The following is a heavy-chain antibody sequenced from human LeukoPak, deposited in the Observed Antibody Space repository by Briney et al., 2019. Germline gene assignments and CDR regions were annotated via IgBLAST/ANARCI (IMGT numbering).Heavy chain of an antibody. CDR1: GFTVSSTY. J-gene: IGHJ5*02. Sequence: GSLRLSCAASGFTVSSTYMSWVRQPPGKGLEWIGSIYYSGSTYYNPSLKSRVTISVDTSKNQFSLKLSSVTAADTAVYYCARHAGSTSREAADWFDPWGQGTLVTVSS. V-gene: IGHV4-39*01. CDR2: IYYSGST. CDR3: ARHAGSTSREAADWFDP. D-gene: IGHD2-2*01.